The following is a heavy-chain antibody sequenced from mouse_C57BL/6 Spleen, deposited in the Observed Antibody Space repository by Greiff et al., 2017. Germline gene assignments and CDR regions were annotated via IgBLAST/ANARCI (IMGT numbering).Heavy chain of an antibody. V-gene: IGHV2-2*01. CDR2: IWSGGST. CDR3: ARRSPGTYAMDY. CDR1: GFSLTSYG. J-gene: IGHJ4*01. D-gene: IGHD4-1*01. Sequence: VQLQQSGPGLVQPSQSLSITCIVSGFSLTSYGVHWVRQSPGKGLEWLGVIWSGGSTDYNAAFISRLSISKDNSKSQVFFKMNSLQADDTAIYYCARRSPGTYAMDYWGQGTSVTVSS.